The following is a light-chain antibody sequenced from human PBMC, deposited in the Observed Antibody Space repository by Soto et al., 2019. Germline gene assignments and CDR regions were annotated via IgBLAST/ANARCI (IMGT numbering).Light chain of an antibody. CDR3: QQYNGYATWT. CDR2: EAS. Sequence: DTQMTQSPSTLSASVGDRVTITCRASQSISSWLAWYQQKPGKAPKLLLYEASTLESGVPSRFSGSGSGTEFTLTISSLQSDDFATYYCQQYNGYATWTFGQGTTVEIK. CDR1: QSISSW. V-gene: IGKV1-5*03. J-gene: IGKJ1*01.